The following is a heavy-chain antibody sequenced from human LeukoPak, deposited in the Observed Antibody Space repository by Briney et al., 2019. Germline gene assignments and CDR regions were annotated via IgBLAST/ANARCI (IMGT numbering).Heavy chain of an antibody. CDR1: NYYISSGSY. CDR3: ARANDRGGTSPLDY. J-gene: IGHJ4*02. V-gene: IGHV4-38-2*01. CDR2: IYHTGSA. D-gene: IGHD2-2*01. Sequence: RPSETLSLTCGVSNYYISSGSYWSWIRQPPGKGLEWIGSIYHTGSAYYSSSLQSRVTMSVDTSKDQFSVKLSSVTAADTAGYYCARANDRGGTSPLDYWGQGTLVTVSS.